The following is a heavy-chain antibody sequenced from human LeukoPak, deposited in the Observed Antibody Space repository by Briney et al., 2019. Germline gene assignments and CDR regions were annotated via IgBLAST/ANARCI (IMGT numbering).Heavy chain of an antibody. Sequence: SETLSLTCTVSGVSMSSYYWSWIRQPPGKGLEWIGYIYYSGSTKYNPSLKSRVTISVDTSKNQFSLKLSSVTAADTAVYYCARGARAGYNLEPFDYWGQGTLVTVSS. CDR3: ARGARAGYNLEPFDY. CDR2: IYYSGST. CDR1: GVSMSSYY. J-gene: IGHJ4*02. V-gene: IGHV4-59*08. D-gene: IGHD5-24*01.